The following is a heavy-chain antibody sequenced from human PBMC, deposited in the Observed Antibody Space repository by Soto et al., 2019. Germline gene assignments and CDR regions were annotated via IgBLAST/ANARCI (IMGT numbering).Heavy chain of an antibody. V-gene: IGHV3-23*01. CDR1: GFTFSSYR. D-gene: IGHD1-26*01. CDR2: LGNDAANT. J-gene: IGHJ4*02. CDR3: VKYLGMGETTYFDF. Sequence: GGSLRLSCAASGFTFSSYRMTWVRQAPGKGLEWVSTLGNDAANTFYADSVKGRFTISRDNSKNTLYLQMNSLRAEDTAVYYCVKYLGMGETTYFDFWGQGTLVTVSS.